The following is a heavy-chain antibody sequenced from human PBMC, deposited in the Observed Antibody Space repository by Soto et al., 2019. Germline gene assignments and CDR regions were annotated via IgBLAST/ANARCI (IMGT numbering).Heavy chain of an antibody. V-gene: IGHV3-30*18. CDR2: ISYDGSNK. Sequence: QVQLVESGGGVVQPGRSLRLSCAASGFTFSSYGMHWVRQAPGKGLEWVAVISYDGSNKYYADSVKGRFTISRDNSKNTLYLQMNSLRAEDTAVYYCAKADSSGYWPMIAFDIWGQGTMVTVSS. CDR1: GFTFSSYG. J-gene: IGHJ3*02. CDR3: AKADSSGYWPMIAFDI. D-gene: IGHD3-22*01.